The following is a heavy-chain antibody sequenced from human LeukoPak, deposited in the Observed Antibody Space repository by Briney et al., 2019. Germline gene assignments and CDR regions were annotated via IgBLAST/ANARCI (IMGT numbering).Heavy chain of an antibody. V-gene: IGHV3-74*03. D-gene: IGHD3-16*01. CDR1: GFTFSTYW. CDR3: AKLAYGGPFDI. J-gene: IGHJ3*02. CDR2: INTDGSNT. Sequence: PGGSLRLSCPASGFTFSTYWMHWVRQVPGKGLVWVSHINTDGSNTMYSDSVKGRFTISRDNAKNTLYLQMNSLRAEDTAVYYCAKLAYGGPFDIWGQGTVVTVSS.